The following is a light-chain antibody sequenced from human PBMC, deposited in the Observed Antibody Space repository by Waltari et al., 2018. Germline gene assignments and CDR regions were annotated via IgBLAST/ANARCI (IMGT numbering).Light chain of an antibody. CDR3: SSYISSSTLEL. Sequence: QSALTQPASVSGSPGQSITISCTGPSSDVGAYHYVSWYQQPPGKAPKLMIFDVSNRPSGVSNRFSGSKSGNTASLTISGLQAEDEADYYCSSYISSSTLELFGGGTSLTVL. CDR1: SSDVGAYHY. V-gene: IGLV2-14*03. J-gene: IGLJ2*01. CDR2: DVS.